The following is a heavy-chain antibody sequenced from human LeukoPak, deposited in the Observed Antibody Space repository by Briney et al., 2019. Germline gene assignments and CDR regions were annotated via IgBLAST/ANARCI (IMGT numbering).Heavy chain of an antibody. CDR1: GFTFSRYS. J-gene: IGHJ4*02. D-gene: IGHD1-26*01. V-gene: IGHV3-21*01. CDR2: ISSAGSYI. Sequence: AGGSLRLSCAASGFTFSRYSMNWVRQAPGKGLEWVSSISSAGSYIYYADSVKGRFTISRDNAKNSLYLQMNSLRAEDTAVYYCARDSGSYSWGQGTLVTVSS. CDR3: ARDSGSYS.